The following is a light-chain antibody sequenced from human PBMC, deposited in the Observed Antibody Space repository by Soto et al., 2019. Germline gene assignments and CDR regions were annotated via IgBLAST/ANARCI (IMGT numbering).Light chain of an antibody. Sequence: QSALTQPRSVSGSPGQSVTISCTGSSGDVGGYDFVSWYQQHPGKAPKLMISDVSERPSGVPDRFSGSKSANTASLTISGLQAEDEADYYCCSYAGTYTLVFGGGTKLTVL. CDR3: CSYAGTYTLV. CDR1: SGDVGGYDF. J-gene: IGLJ3*02. CDR2: DVS. V-gene: IGLV2-11*01.